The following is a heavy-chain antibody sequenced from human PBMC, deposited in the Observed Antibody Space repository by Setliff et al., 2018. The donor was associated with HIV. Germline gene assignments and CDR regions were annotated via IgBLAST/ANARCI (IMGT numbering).Heavy chain of an antibody. V-gene: IGHV4-59*01. Sequence: SETLSLTCSVSGGSFSGYYWSWIRQPPGKGLEWIGYIYIYNSGSTNYNPSLTSRVTISADTSGNQFSLTLTSVTAADTAIYYCARGVNFDYWGQGTQVTVSS. CDR2: IYIYNSGST. CDR3: ARGVNFDY. CDR1: GGSFSGYY. J-gene: IGHJ4*02.